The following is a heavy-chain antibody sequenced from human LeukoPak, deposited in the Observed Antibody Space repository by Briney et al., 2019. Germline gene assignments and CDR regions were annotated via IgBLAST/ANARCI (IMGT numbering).Heavy chain of an antibody. CDR1: GYTFTSYG. CDR3: ARAFRDSYGFDY. V-gene: IGHV1-18*04. CDR2: ISAYNGNT. Sequence: ASVKVSCKASGYTFTSYGISWVRQAPGQGLEWMGWISAYNGNTHHIQKFQDRVTMTTDTPTSTAYMELRSLRSDDTAVYYCARAFRDSYGFDYWGQGTLVTVSS. J-gene: IGHJ4*02. D-gene: IGHD3-16*01.